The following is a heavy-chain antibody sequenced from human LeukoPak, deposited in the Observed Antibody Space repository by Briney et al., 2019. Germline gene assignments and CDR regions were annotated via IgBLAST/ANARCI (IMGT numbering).Heavy chain of an antibody. CDR1: GYTFTSYD. CDR3: ARAGSEWDIVVADFDY. J-gene: IGHJ4*02. D-gene: IGHD2-2*01. V-gene: IGHV1-8*01. Sequence: PMASVKVSCKASGYTFTSYDINWVRQATGQGLEWMGWMNPNSGNTGYAQKFQGRVTMTRNTSTSTAYMELRSLRSDDTAVYYCARAGSEWDIVVADFDYWGQGTLVTVSS. CDR2: MNPNSGNT.